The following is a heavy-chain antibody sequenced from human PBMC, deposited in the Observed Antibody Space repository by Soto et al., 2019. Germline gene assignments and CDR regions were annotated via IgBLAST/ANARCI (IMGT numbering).Heavy chain of an antibody. J-gene: IGHJ3*02. CDR2: IDPSDSYT. CDR1: GYSFTSYW. V-gene: IGHV5-10-1*01. CDR3: ARSTLVGDAFDI. D-gene: IGHD3-10*01. Sequence: VESLNISCKGSGYSFTSYWIIWVLQMPGKGLEWMGRIDPSDSYTNYSPSFQGHVTISSDKSISTAYLQWSSLKASDTAMYYCARSTLVGDAFDIWGQGRMVTVSS.